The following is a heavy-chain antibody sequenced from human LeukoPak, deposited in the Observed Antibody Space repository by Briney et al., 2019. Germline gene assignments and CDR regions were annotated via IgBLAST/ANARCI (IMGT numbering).Heavy chain of an antibody. CDR2: IIPILGIA. J-gene: IGHJ4*02. CDR3: ARGVDYYDSSGYSYYFDY. Sequence: SVKVSCKASGGTFSSYAISWVRQAPGQGLEWMGRIIPILGIANYAQKFQGRVTITADKSTSTAYMELSSLRSEDTAVYYCARGVDYYDSSGYSYYFDYWGQGTLVTVSS. D-gene: IGHD3-22*01. CDR1: GGTFSSYA. V-gene: IGHV1-69*04.